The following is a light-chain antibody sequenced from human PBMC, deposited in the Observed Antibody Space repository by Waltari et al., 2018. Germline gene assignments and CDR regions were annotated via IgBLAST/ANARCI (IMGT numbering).Light chain of an antibody. Sequence: EIVMTQSPATLSVSPGERATLSCRASQSVSSNLAWYQQKPGQAPRLLIYGASTRATGIPARFSGSGSGTEFTLTISSLQSEDFAVYYCQQYNNWPQEPLTFGGGTKVEIK. CDR1: QSVSSN. CDR3: QQYNNWPQEPLT. J-gene: IGKJ4*01. V-gene: IGKV3-15*01. CDR2: GAS.